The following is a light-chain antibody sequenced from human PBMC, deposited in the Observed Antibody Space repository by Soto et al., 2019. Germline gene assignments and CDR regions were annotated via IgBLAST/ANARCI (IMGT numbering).Light chain of an antibody. CDR2: KAS. J-gene: IGKJ1*01. CDR1: QSISSW. V-gene: IGKV1-5*03. CDR3: LQDINYPWT. Sequence: DIQMSQSPATVSASVGDRVTITCRASQSISSWLAWYQQKPGKAPKLLIYKASSLESGVPSRFSGSGSGTEFTLTISSLQPEDSATYYCLQDINYPWTFGQGTKVDNK.